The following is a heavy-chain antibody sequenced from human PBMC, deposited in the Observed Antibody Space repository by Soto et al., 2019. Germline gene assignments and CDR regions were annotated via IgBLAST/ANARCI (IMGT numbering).Heavy chain of an antibody. CDR1: GYTFPGYY. J-gene: IGHJ4*02. CDR2: INPNSGGT. CDR3: ARGEGSYDFWSGEIDY. Sequence: GASVKVSYKASGYTFPGYYMHLVRQAPGQGLEWMGWINPNSGGTNYAQKFQGRVTMTRDTSISTAYMELSRLRSDDTAVYYCARGEGSYDFWSGEIDYWGQGTLVTVSS. D-gene: IGHD3-3*01. V-gene: IGHV1-2*02.